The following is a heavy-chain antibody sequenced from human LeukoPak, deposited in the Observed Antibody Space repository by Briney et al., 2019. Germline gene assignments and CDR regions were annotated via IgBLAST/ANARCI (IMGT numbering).Heavy chain of an antibody. V-gene: IGHV1-2*02. Sequence: ASVKVSCKASGYTFTDYYINWVRQAPGQGLEWMGWINPNSGDTDYAQKFQDRVTMTRDTSISTAYIELNLLRSDDTAVYYCARGDYYGSPKVVAAWGQGTLVTVSS. D-gene: IGHD3-10*01. J-gene: IGHJ5*02. CDR2: INPNSGDT. CDR3: ARGDYYGSPKVVAA. CDR1: GYTFTDYY.